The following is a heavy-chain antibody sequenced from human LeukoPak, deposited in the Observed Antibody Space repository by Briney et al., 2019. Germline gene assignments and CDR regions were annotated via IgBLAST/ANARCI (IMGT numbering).Heavy chain of an antibody. CDR1: GFTFSSYS. J-gene: IGHJ4*02. CDR2: IRRSGNPI. CDR3: VRDPDALDY. Sequence: GGSLRLSCAASGFTFSSYSMNWVRQAPGKGLEWVAYIRRSGNPIYYADSVKGRFTISRDNAKNSLYLQMNSLRDEDTAVYYCVRDPDALDYWGPGTPVTVFS. V-gene: IGHV3-48*02.